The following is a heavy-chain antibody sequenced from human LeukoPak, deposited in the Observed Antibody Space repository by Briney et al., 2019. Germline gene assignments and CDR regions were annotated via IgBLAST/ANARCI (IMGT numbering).Heavy chain of an antibody. V-gene: IGHV4-59*08. J-gene: IGHJ2*01. CDR2: IYYSGST. CDR3: ARLSSGWTNWYFDL. CDR1: GGSINNYY. D-gene: IGHD6-19*01. Sequence: SETLSLTCTVSGGSINNYYWSWIRQPPGKGLEWIGYIYYSGSTNYNPSLKSRVTISVDTSKNQFSLKLNSVIAADTAVYYCARLSSGWTNWYFDLWGRGTLVTVSS.